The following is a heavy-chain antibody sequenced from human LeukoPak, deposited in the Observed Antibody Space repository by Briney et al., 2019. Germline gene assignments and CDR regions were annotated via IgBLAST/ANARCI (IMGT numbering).Heavy chain of an antibody. CDR2: ISSSSSYI. J-gene: IGHJ4*02. CDR1: GYTFSSYS. V-gene: IGHV3-21*01. Sequence: PGGSLRLSCAASGYTFSSYSMNWVRQAPGKGLEWVSSISSSSSYIYYADSVKGRFTISRDNAKNSPYLQMNSLRAEDTAVYYCAGHSSPIGGGWGQGTLVTVSS. D-gene: IGHD6-13*01. CDR3: AGHSSPIGGG.